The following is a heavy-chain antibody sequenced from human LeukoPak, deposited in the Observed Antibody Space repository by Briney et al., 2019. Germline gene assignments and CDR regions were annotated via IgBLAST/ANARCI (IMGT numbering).Heavy chain of an antibody. CDR1: GGSFSGYY. Sequence: PSETLSLTCAVYGGSFSGYYWSWIRQPPGKGLEWIGEINHSGSTNYNPSLKSRVTISVDTSKNQFSLKLSSVTAADTAAYYCARGPGSGSPFDYWGQGTLVTVSS. J-gene: IGHJ4*02. V-gene: IGHV4-34*01. CDR2: INHSGST. D-gene: IGHD1-26*01. CDR3: ARGPGSGSPFDY.